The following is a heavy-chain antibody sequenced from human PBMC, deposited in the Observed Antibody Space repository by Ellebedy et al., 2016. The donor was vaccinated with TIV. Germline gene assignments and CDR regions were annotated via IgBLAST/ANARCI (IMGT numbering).Heavy chain of an antibody. CDR3: ARLQLERGTGQFDY. CDR1: GGTFSSYA. CDR2: IIPIFGTA. D-gene: IGHD1-1*01. V-gene: IGHV1-69*13. J-gene: IGHJ4*02. Sequence: ASVKVSCKASGGTFSSYAISWVRQAPGQGLEWMGGIIPIFGTANYAQKFQGRVTITADESTSTAYMELSSLRSEDTAVYYCARLQLERGTGQFDYWGQGTLVTVSS.